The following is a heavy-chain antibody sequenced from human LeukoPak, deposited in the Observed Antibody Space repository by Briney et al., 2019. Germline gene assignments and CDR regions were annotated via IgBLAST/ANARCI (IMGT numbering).Heavy chain of an antibody. CDR3: ARRGRFGSGSYNRVPGFDP. CDR2: IYYSGYT. CDR1: GGSIGSNNYY. D-gene: IGHD3-10*01. V-gene: IGHV4-39*01. J-gene: IGHJ5*02. Sequence: SETLSLTCTVSGGSIGSNNYYWGWIRQPPGKGLEWIGSIYYSGYTYYNPSLKSRVTISVDTSKNQFSLKLSSVTAADTAVYYCARRGRFGSGSYNRVPGFDPWGQGTLVTVSS.